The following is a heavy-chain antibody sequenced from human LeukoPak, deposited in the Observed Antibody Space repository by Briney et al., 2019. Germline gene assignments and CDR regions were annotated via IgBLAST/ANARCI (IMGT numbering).Heavy chain of an antibody. CDR1: GFTFISYW. Sequence: GGSLRLSCAASGFTFISYWMSWVRQAPGKGLEWVANIKQDGSEKYYVDSVKGRFTISRDNAKNSLYLQMNSLRAEDTAVYYCARFYGSGIRWFDPWGQGTLVTVSS. CDR2: IKQDGSEK. V-gene: IGHV3-7*01. D-gene: IGHD3-10*01. J-gene: IGHJ5*02. CDR3: ARFYGSGIRWFDP.